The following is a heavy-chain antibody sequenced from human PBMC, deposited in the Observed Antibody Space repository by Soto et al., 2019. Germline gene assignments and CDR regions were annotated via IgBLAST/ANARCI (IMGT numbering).Heavy chain of an antibody. CDR1: GYTFTSYA. D-gene: IGHD3-10*01. J-gene: IGHJ6*03. V-gene: IGHV1-3*01. Sequence: ASVKVSCKASGYTFTSYAMHWVRQAPGQRLEWMGWINAGNGNTKYSQKFQGRVTITRDTSASTAYMELSSLRSEDTAVYYCARDWEPITMVRGVIITGLNVWGKGTTVTVS. CDR3: ARDWEPITMVRGVIITGLNV. CDR2: INAGNGNT.